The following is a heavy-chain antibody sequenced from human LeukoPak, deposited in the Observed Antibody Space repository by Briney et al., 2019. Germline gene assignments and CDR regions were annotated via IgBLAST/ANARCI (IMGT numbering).Heavy chain of an antibody. CDR2: IYYSGST. CDR3: ARQEQNYYGSGSNFDY. D-gene: IGHD3-10*01. V-gene: IGHV4-59*08. CDR1: GGSISSYY. Sequence: PSETLSLTCTVSGGSISSYYWSWIRQPPGKGLEWIGYIYYSGSTNYNPSLKSRVTISVDTSKNQFSLKLSSVTAADTAVYYCARQEQNYYGSGSNFDYWGQGTLVTVSS. J-gene: IGHJ4*02.